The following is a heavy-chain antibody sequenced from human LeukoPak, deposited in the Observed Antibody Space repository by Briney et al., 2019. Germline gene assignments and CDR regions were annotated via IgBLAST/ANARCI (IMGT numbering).Heavy chain of an antibody. J-gene: IGHJ3*02. V-gene: IGHV3-74*01. Sequence: PGGSLRLSCAASGFTLSSYWMHWVRQVPGKGLVWVSRINSDGSTTSYADSVKGRFTISRDNAKNTLYLQMNSRRAEDTAVYYCAKAAGGGVFDIWGQGTTVTVSS. CDR1: GFTLSSYW. CDR3: AKAAGGGVFDI. CDR2: INSDGSTT. D-gene: IGHD3-16*01.